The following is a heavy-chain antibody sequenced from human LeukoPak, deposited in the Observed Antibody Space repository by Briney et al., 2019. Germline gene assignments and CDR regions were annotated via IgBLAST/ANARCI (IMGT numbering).Heavy chain of an antibody. V-gene: IGHV3-23*01. CDR1: GFTFSSYA. CDR3: AKHTPRIAARSQGFDY. J-gene: IGHJ4*02. D-gene: IGHD6-6*01. CDR2: ISGSGGST. Sequence: PGGSLRLSCAASGFTFSSYAMSWVRQAPGKGLEWVSAISGSGGSTYYADSVKGRFTISRDNSKNTLYLQMDSLRAEDTAVYYCAKHTPRIAARSQGFDYWGQGTLVTVSS.